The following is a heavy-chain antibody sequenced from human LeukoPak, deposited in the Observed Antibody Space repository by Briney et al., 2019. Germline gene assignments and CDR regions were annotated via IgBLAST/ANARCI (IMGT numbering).Heavy chain of an antibody. CDR2: IYYSGST. CDR1: GGSISSYY. V-gene: IGHV4-59*08. Sequence: PSETLSLTCTVSGGSISSYYWSWIRQPPGKGLEWIGYIYYSGSTNYNPSLKSRVTISVDASKNQFSLKLSSVTAADTAVYYCARHYVEMATITFGDAFDIWGQGTMVTVSS. J-gene: IGHJ3*02. CDR3: ARHYVEMATITFGDAFDI. D-gene: IGHD5-12*01.